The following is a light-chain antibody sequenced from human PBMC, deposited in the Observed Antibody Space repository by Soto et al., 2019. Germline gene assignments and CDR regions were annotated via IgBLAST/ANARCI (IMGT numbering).Light chain of an antibody. Sequence: QSALTQPASVSGSPGQSITISCTGTSSDVGSYNLVSWYQQQPGKAPKLMIYEGSKRPSGVSDRFSGSKSGNTASLTISGLQAEDEADYYCCSFSRSSTLYHFGTGTKVTVL. CDR2: EGS. CDR3: CSFSRSSTLYH. V-gene: IGLV2-23*01. CDR1: SSDVGSYNL. J-gene: IGLJ1*01.